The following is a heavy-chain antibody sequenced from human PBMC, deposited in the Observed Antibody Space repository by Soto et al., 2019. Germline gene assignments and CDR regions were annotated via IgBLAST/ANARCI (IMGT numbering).Heavy chain of an antibody. CDR3: VRGYYDSSGYYLSVMDV. J-gene: IGHJ6*02. V-gene: IGHV3-21*01. D-gene: IGHD3-22*01. Sequence: PGGSLRLSCAASGFIFSSYTMNWVRQAPGKGLEWVSSISSSSSYIYYADSVKGRFTISRDNAKNSLYLLINSLRAEDTAVYYCVRGYYDSSGYYLSVMDVWGQGTTVTVSS. CDR1: GFIFSSYT. CDR2: ISSSSSYI.